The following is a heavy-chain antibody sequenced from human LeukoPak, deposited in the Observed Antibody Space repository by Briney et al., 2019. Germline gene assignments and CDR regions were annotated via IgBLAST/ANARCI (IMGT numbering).Heavy chain of an antibody. Sequence: SVTVSCQHSRYTLTDLSMHWVRQAPGKAREWVGGFDPEDGETIYAQKFKGRVTMTEDTSTDTAYMELSSLRSEDWAMYYCATYTNADWGQGTLVTVSS. V-gene: IGHV1-24*01. CDR3: ATYTNAD. D-gene: IGHD3-16*01. CDR1: RYTLTDLS. CDR2: FDPEDGET. J-gene: IGHJ4*02.